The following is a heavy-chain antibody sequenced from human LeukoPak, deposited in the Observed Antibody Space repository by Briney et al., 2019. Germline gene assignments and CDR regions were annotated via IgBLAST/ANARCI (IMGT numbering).Heavy chain of an antibody. D-gene: IGHD6-19*01. Sequence: ASVKVSCKASGYTFTSYAMHWVRQAPGQRLEWMGWINAGNGNTKYSQKFQGRVTITRDTSASTAYMELSSLRSEDTAVYYCARDLGIAVAGTSDPFSYYGMDVWGQGTTVTVSS. CDR1: GYTFTSYA. J-gene: IGHJ6*02. V-gene: IGHV1-3*01. CDR2: INAGNGNT. CDR3: ARDLGIAVAGTSDPFSYYGMDV.